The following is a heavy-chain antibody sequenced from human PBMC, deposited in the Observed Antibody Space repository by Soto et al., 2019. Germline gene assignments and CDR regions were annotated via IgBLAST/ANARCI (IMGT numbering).Heavy chain of an antibody. V-gene: IGHV4-39*01. Sequence: SETLSLTFTVSGVSISSSSYYWGWIRQPPGKGLEWIGSIYYSGSTYYNPSLKSRVTISVDTSKNQFSLKLSSVTAADTAVYYCARHRSITMVRGVISWGHGTLVTVSS. CDR2: IYYSGST. CDR3: ARHRSITMVRGVIS. CDR1: GVSISSSSYY. D-gene: IGHD3-10*01. J-gene: IGHJ4*01.